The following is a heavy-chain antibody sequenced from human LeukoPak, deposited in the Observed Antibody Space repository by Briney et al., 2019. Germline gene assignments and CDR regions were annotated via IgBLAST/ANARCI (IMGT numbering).Heavy chain of an antibody. Sequence: GGSLRLSCAASGFAVSSNYMKWVRQAPGKGLEWVSSISSSSSYIYYADSVKGRFTISRDNAKNSLYLQMNSLRAEDTAVYYCARDQFGYGDYFDYWGQGTLVTVSS. CDR3: ARDQFGYGDYFDY. CDR2: ISSSSSYI. V-gene: IGHV3-21*01. J-gene: IGHJ4*02. D-gene: IGHD4-17*01. CDR1: GFAVSSNY.